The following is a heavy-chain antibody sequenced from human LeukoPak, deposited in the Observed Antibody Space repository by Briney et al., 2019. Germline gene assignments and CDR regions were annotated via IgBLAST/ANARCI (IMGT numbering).Heavy chain of an antibody. V-gene: IGHV3-15*01. CDR1: GFTFSNAW. CDR2: IKSKTDGGTT. Sequence: NPGGSLRLSCAASGFTFSNAWMSWVRQAPGMGLEWVGRIKSKTDGGTTDYAAPVKGRFTISRDDSKNTLCLQMNSLKTEDTAVYYCSTVAVTMVRGVIIITRSFDYWGQGTLVTVSS. D-gene: IGHD3-10*01. J-gene: IGHJ4*02. CDR3: STVAVTMVRGVIIITRSFDY.